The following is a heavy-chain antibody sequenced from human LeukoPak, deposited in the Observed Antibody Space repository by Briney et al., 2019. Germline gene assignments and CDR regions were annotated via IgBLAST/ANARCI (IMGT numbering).Heavy chain of an antibody. Sequence: SETLSLTCTVSGGSISSYYWSWIRQPPGKGLEWIGHIYYSGSTNYNPSLKSRVTISVDTSKNQFSLKLSSVTAADTAVYYCARDISWGDGYNHRGYFDYWGQGTLVTVSS. V-gene: IGHV4-59*01. CDR1: GGSISSYY. D-gene: IGHD5-24*01. CDR3: ARDISWGDGYNHRGYFDY. CDR2: IYYSGST. J-gene: IGHJ4*02.